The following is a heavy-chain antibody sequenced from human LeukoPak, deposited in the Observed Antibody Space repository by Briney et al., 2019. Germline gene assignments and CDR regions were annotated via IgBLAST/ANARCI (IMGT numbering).Heavy chain of an antibody. D-gene: IGHD3-10*01. V-gene: IGHV3-21*01. CDR3: VKDGITSSGFPPSNWFGA. CDR1: GFTFTTYR. J-gene: IGHJ5*02. CDR2: ISSSSSYI. Sequence: PGGSLRLSCAASGFTFTTYRMEWVRQAPGKGLEWVSSISSSSSYIYYADSVKGRFIISRDNSKNTLYVHMSSLTAEDSAVYYCVKDGITSSGFPPSNWFGAWGQGALVTVSS.